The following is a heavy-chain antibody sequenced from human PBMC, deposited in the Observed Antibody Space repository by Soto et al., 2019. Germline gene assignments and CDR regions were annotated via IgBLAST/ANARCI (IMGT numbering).Heavy chain of an antibody. CDR2: ISSNGGTT. CDR3: VRRVSGNYDY. Sequence: EVQLAESGVGMVQPGGSLRLSCVASGFTFSSYDMHWVRQAPGKGLEYVSSISSNGGTTYYGDSVKGRFTISRDNSQNTLYLQMGSLRAEDMAVYYCVRRVSGNYDYWGQGTLVTVSS. D-gene: IGHD1-7*01. J-gene: IGHJ4*02. V-gene: IGHV3-64*02. CDR1: GFTFSSYD.